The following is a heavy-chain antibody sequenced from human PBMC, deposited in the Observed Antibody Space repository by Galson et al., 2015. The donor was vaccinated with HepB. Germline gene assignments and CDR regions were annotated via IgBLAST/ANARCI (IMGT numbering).Heavy chain of an antibody. V-gene: IGHV2-70*01. D-gene: IGHD4-17*01. Sequence: PALVKPTQTLTLTCTFSGFSLSTSGMCVSWIRQPPGKALEWLALIDWDDDKYYSTSLKTRLTISKDTPKNQVVLTMTNMDPVDTATYYCARAYGDYVHPGAMKEGFDYWGQGTLVTVSS. J-gene: IGHJ4*02. CDR1: GFSLSTSGMC. CDR3: ARAYGDYVHPGAMKEGFDY. CDR2: IDWDDDK.